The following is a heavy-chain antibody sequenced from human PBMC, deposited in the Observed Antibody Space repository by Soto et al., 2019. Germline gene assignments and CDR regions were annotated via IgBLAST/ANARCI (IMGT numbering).Heavy chain of an antibody. Sequence: GSLRLSCAVSGFSLGPYGVTWVRQTPEKGLEWVTGFSGGSGAIFYADSVRGRFTISRDSSTAYLQMNNLRPEDTAVYFCARWNGFGDSWGQGSLVTVSS. V-gene: IGHV3-23*01. CDR2: FSGGSGAI. CDR3: ARWNGFGDS. D-gene: IGHD1-1*01. J-gene: IGHJ4*02. CDR1: GFSLGPYG.